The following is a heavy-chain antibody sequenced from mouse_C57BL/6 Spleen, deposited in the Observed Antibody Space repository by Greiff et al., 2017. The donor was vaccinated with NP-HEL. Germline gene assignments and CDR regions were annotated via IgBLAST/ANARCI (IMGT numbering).Heavy chain of an antibody. J-gene: IGHJ4*01. Sequence: QVHVKQSGAELVKPGASVKMSCKASGYTFTTYPIEWMKQNHGKSLEWIGNFHPYNDDTKYNEKFKGKATLTVEKSSSTVYLELSRLTSDDSAVYYCALYYYGSSFAMDYWGQGTSVTVSS. CDR3: ALYYYGSSFAMDY. CDR2: FHPYNDDT. CDR1: GYTFTTYP. D-gene: IGHD1-1*01. V-gene: IGHV1-47*01.